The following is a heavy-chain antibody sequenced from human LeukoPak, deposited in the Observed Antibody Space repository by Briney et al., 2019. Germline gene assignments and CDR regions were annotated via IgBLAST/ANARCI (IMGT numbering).Heavy chain of an antibody. CDR1: GYTFTSYG. Sequence: SVKVSCKASGYTFTSYGISWVRQAPGQGLEWMGGIIPIFGTANYAQKFQGRVTITADESTSTAYMELSSLRSEDTAVYYCARDFGSGNYYYYGMDVWGQGTTVTVSS. CDR2: IIPIFGTA. CDR3: ARDFGSGNYYYYGMDV. D-gene: IGHD3-10*01. V-gene: IGHV1-69*13. J-gene: IGHJ6*02.